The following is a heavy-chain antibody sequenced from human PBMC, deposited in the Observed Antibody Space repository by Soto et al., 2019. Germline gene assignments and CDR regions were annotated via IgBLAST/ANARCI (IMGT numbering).Heavy chain of an antibody. CDR3: AKGGGPNRNDFFDY. J-gene: IGHJ4*02. CDR2: VSGSGGDT. Sequence: EVQLLESGGGLIQPGGSLRLSCAASGFTFSNYAMSWVRQAPGKGLEWVSTVSGSGGDTYYADSVKGRFTISRDSSKNTLYLQMNSLRAEDTAVYSCAKGGGPNRNDFFDYWGQGTLVTVSS. D-gene: IGHD2-15*01. V-gene: IGHV3-23*01. CDR1: GFTFSNYA.